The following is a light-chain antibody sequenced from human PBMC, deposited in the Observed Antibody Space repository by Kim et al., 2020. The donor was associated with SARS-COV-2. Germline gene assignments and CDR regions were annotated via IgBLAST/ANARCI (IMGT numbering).Light chain of an antibody. CDR1: SLRSYY. CDR2: GKN. V-gene: IGLV3-19*01. CDR3: NSRDNSGNHQVV. J-gene: IGLJ2*01. Sequence: LGQSVRITCQGDSLRSYYASWYRQKPGQAPVLVIYGKNNRPSGIPDRFSGSSSGNTASLTITGAQAEDEDDYYCNSRDNSGNHQVVLGGGTQLTV.